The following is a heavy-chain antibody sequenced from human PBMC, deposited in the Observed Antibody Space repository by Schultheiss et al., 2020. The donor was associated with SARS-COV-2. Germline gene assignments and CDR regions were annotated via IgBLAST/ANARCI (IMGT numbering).Heavy chain of an antibody. D-gene: IGHD3-10*02. CDR2: IYYSGST. CDR1: GYSISSGYY. CDR3: ARGVITMSHWYFDL. Sequence: SETLSLTCAVSGYSISSGYYWGWIRQPPGKGLEWIGYIYYSGSTYYNPSLKSRVTISVDTSKNQFSLKLSSVTAADTAVYYCARGVITMSHWYFDLWGRGTLVTVSS. J-gene: IGHJ2*01. V-gene: IGHV4-38-2*01.